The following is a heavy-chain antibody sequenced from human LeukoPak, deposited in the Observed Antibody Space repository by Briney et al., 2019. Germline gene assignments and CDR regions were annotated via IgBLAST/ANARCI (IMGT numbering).Heavy chain of an antibody. D-gene: IGHD3-3*01. CDR1: GGSFSGYY. CDR2: INHSGST. CDR3: AGLRFLEWTYYYYMDA. V-gene: IGHV4-34*01. J-gene: IGHJ6*03. Sequence: SETLSLTCAVYGGSFSGYYWSWIRQPPGKGLEWIGEINHSGSTNYNPSLKSRVTISVDTSKNQFSLKLSSVTAADTAVYYCAGLRFLEWTYYYYMDAWGKGTTVTVSS.